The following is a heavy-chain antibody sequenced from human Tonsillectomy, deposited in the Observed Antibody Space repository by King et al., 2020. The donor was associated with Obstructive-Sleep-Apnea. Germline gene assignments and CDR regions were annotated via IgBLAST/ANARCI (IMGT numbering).Heavy chain of an antibody. CDR2: IYYTWNT. V-gene: IGHV4-59*08. Sequence: QLQESGPGLVKPSETLSLTCTVSCGSIRHYYWRGFRQPPGKGLGGFGYIYYTWNTNYNPSLNSRVPISVDTSKRQLSLNLSSVTAADTAVYYCARRGRSGWYGFDFWGQGTLVTVSS. J-gene: IGHJ4*02. CDR1: CGSIRHYY. D-gene: IGHD6-19*01. CDR3: ARRGRSGWYGFDF.